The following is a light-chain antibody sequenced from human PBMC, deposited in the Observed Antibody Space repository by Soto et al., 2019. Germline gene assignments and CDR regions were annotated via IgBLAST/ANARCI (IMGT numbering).Light chain of an antibody. V-gene: IGLV1-40*01. J-gene: IGLJ2*01. Sequence: QSVLTQPPSVSGAPGQRVTISCTGSSSNIGAGYDVHWYQNLPGTAPKHLVYGNSYRPSGVPDRFSGSKSGTSASLAITGLQAEDEADYYCQSYDSSLSGVVFGGGTKLTVL. CDR3: QSYDSSLSGVV. CDR2: GNS. CDR1: SSNIGAGYD.